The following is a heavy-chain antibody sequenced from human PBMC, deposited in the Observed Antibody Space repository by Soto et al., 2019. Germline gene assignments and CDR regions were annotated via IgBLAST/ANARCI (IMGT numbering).Heavy chain of an antibody. CDR3: ARVLRGVPTDWFDP. CDR1: GYTFTSYG. V-gene: IGHV1-18*01. CDR2: ISAYNGNT. J-gene: IGHJ5*02. D-gene: IGHD3-10*01. Sequence: ASVKVSCKASGYTFTSYGISWVRQAPGQGLEWMGWISAYNGNTNYAQKLQGRVTMTTDTSTSTAYMELRSLRSDDTAVYYCARVLRGVPTDWFDPWGQGTLVTVPQ.